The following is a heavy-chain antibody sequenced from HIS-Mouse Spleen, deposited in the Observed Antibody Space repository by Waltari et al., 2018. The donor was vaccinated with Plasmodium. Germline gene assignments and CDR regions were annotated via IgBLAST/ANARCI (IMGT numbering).Heavy chain of an antibody. D-gene: IGHD2-15*01. CDR1: GGSFSGSL. V-gene: IGHV4-34*01. Sequence: QVQLQQWGAGLLKPSVTLSLTCAVYGGSFSGSLCGWIRQPPGKGLEWIGEINHSGSTNYNPSLKSRVTISVDTSKNQFSLKLSSVTAADTAVYYCARLVVVASKDSYWGQGTLVTVSS. CDR3: ARLVVVASKDSY. CDR2: INHSGST. J-gene: IGHJ4*02.